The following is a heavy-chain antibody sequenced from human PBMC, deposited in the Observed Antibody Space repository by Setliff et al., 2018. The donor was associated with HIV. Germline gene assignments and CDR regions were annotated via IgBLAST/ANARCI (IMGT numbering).Heavy chain of an antibody. CDR3: ARDLTSNSNCFEP. Sequence: SETLSLTCSVSGGSLISGGYYWSWIRQHPGKGLEWIGYVYYTGKTYYNPSLESRISMSVDTSKNQFSLKLTSVTAADTAIYYCARDLTSNSNCFEPWVHETLLVTVSS. CDR1: GGSLISGGYY. D-gene: IGHD4-4*01. CDR2: VYYTGKT. J-gene: IGHJ5*02. V-gene: IGHV4-31*03.